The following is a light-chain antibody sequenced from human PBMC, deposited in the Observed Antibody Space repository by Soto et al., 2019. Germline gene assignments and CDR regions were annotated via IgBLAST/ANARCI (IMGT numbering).Light chain of an antibody. J-gene: IGLJ2*01. CDR1: SSNIGSNY. CDR3: AAWDGSLSDVV. Sequence: QSVLTQPPSASGSPGQWVTISCSGSSSNIGSNYVYWYQQHPGTAPKLLIYRKNQRPSGVPDRFSGSKSGTSASLAISGLRSEDEANYYCAAWDGSLSDVVFGGGTKLTVL. V-gene: IGLV1-47*01. CDR2: RKN.